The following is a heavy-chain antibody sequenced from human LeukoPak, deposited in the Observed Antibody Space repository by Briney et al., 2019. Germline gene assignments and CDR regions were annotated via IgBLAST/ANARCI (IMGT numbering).Heavy chain of an antibody. CDR2: INSDGTST. CDR3: ASKYDGGDY. J-gene: IGHJ4*02. D-gene: IGHD1-1*01. Sequence: GGSLRLSCAASGFTFSSYWMHWVRQAPGKGLVWVSRINSDGTSTTYADSVKGRFTISRDNAKNTLYLQMNSLRAEDTAVYYCASKYDGGDYWGQGTLVTVSS. CDR1: GFTFSSYW. V-gene: IGHV3-74*01.